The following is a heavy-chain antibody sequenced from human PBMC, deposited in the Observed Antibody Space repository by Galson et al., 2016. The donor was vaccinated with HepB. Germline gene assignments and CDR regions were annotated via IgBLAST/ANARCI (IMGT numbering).Heavy chain of an antibody. CDR3: ARAQGDRSGDDGHFDY. CDR1: GFTFRSYT. Sequence: SLRLSCAASGFTFRSYTMNWVRQAPGKGLEWVSSISPSSRYKHWTGSLEGRFAISRDSARSSLYLQMNSLRAEDTAVYYCARAQGDRSGDDGHFDYWGQGTLVTVSS. J-gene: IGHJ4*02. V-gene: IGHV3-21*01. CDR2: ISPSSRYK. D-gene: IGHD3-10*01.